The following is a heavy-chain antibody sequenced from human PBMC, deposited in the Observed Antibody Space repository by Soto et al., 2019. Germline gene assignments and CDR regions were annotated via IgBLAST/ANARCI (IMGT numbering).Heavy chain of an antibody. V-gene: IGHV5-51*01. J-gene: IGHJ6*03. CDR2: IYPGDSHT. CDR3: ARQDGSGSSNMDV. CDR1: GYSFTSYW. D-gene: IGHD3-10*01. Sequence: GESLKISXKGSGYSFTSYWIAWVRQMPGKGLEWMGIIYPGDSHTRYSPSFQGQVTISADKSISTAYLQWSSLKASDTAMYYCARQDGSGSSNMDVWGKGTTVTVSS.